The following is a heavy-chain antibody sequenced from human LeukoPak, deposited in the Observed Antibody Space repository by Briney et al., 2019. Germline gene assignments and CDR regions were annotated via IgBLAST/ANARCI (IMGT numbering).Heavy chain of an antibody. Sequence: SETLSLTCAVYGGSFSGYYWSWIRQPPGKGLEWIGEINHSGSTNYNPSLKSRVTISEDTSKNQFSLKLSSVTAADTAVYYCARGFGGDCSSTSCYVDFDYWGQGTLVTVSS. V-gene: IGHV4-34*01. CDR1: GGSFSGYY. CDR2: INHSGST. D-gene: IGHD2-2*01. J-gene: IGHJ4*02. CDR3: ARGFGGDCSSTSCYVDFDY.